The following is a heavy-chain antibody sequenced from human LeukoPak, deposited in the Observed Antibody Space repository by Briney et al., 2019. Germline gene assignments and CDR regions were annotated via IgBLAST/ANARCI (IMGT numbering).Heavy chain of an antibody. Sequence: GGSLRLSCAAPGFTFSSYAMSWVRQAPGKGQEWVSAISGSGGSTYYAESVKGRFTISRDNSKNTLYLQMNSLRAEDTAVYYCAKDLYSGSYGTFDYWGQGTLVTVSS. J-gene: IGHJ4*02. CDR1: GFTFSSYA. CDR3: AKDLYSGSYGTFDY. D-gene: IGHD1-26*01. CDR2: ISGSGGST. V-gene: IGHV3-23*01.